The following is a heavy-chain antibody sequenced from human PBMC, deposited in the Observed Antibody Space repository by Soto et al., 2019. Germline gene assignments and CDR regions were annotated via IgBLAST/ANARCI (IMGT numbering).Heavy chain of an antibody. D-gene: IGHD6-19*01. CDR1: GFTFSSYG. CDR3: ARDGRYSSRYYYGMDV. CDR2: IWYDGSNK. Sequence: GGSLRLSCAASGFTFSSYGMHWVRQAPGKGLEWVAVIWYDGSNKYYADSVKGRFTISRDNSKNTLYLQMNSLRAEDTAVYYCARDGRYSSRYYYGMDVWGQGTTVTVSS. J-gene: IGHJ6*01. V-gene: IGHV3-33*01.